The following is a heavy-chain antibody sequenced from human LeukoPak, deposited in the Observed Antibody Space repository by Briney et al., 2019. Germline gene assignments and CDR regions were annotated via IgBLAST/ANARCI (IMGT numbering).Heavy chain of an antibody. J-gene: IGHJ6*03. CDR3: AKGYNYGFGHNVGDYYYYMDV. CDR2: IKQDESEK. Sequence: AGGSLRLSCAASGFSVSRYWMSWVRQAPGEGLEWVANIKQDESEKDYVDSVRGRFTISRDNAKNSLYLQMNSLRAEDTAVYYCAKGYNYGFGHNVGDYYYYMDVWGKGTTVTVSS. D-gene: IGHD5-18*01. CDR1: GFSVSRYW. V-gene: IGHV3-7*03.